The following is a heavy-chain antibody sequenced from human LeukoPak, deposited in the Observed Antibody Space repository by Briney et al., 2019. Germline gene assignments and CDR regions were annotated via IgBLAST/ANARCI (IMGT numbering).Heavy chain of an antibody. Sequence: SETLSLTCIVSGYSITSGYYWGWIRQPPGKGLEWIGYIYYSGSTNYNPSLKSRVTISVDTSKNQFSLKLSSVTAADTAVYYCAAGRGVSGSYFGYFDYWGQGTLVTVSS. CDR1: GYSITSGYY. J-gene: IGHJ4*02. CDR3: AAGRGVSGSYFGYFDY. V-gene: IGHV4-61*01. CDR2: IYYSGST. D-gene: IGHD1-26*01.